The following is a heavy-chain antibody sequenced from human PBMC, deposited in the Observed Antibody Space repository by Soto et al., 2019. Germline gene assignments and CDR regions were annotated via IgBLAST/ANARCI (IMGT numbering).Heavy chain of an antibody. CDR2: ISGSGGST. CDR3: AKDQVLRFLEWLPGAY. D-gene: IGHD3-3*01. CDR1: GFTFSSYA. J-gene: IGHJ4*02. V-gene: IGHV3-23*01. Sequence: EVQLLESGGGLVQPGGSLRLSCAASGFTFSSYAMSWVRQAPGKGLEWVSAISGSGGSTYYADSVKGRFTISRDNSKNTVYLQMNSLRAEDTAVYYCAKDQVLRFLEWLPGAYWGQGTLVTVSS.